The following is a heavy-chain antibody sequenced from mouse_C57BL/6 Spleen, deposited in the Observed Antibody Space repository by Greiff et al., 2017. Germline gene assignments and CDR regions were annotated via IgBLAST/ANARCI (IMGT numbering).Heavy chain of an antibody. CDR1: GFNIKNTY. V-gene: IGHV14-3*01. CDR3: AKETAQAGGFAY. D-gene: IGHD3-2*02. J-gene: IGHJ3*01. CDR2: IDPENGNT. Sequence: VQLQQSVAELVRPGASVKLSCTASGFNIKNTYMHWVKQRPEQGLEWIGRIDPENGNTKYAPKFQGKATITADTTSNTAYMQLSSLTTEDTAINYWAKETAQAGGFAYWGQGTLVTVSA.